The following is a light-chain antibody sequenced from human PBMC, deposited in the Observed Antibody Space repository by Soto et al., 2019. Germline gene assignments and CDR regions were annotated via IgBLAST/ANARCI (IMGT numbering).Light chain of an antibody. CDR2: DVS. CDR1: SSDIGRYNY. Sequence: QPVLTQPRSVSGSPGQSVTISCTGTSSDIGRYNYVSWYHQHPGKVPKLMIYDVSERPSGVPDRFSGSKSANTASLTISGLQAEDEADYYCCSYAGDYTWVFGGGTKLTVL. J-gene: IGLJ3*02. CDR3: CSYAGDYTWV. V-gene: IGLV2-11*01.